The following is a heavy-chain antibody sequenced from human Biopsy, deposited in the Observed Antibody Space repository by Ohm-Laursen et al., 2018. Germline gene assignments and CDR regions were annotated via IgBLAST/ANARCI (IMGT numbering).Heavy chain of an antibody. J-gene: IGHJ6*02. CDR1: EYTLTELP. Sequence: GASVKVSCKVSEYTLTELPMHWVRQAPGKGLEWMGGFDPEHGETLYAQKLHDRVTMTTDTSTNTAYMELRRLRPDDTAVYYCARDHPDFWDGYSPTVISSYYGMDVWGQGTTVIVSS. V-gene: IGHV1-24*01. D-gene: IGHD3-3*01. CDR2: FDPEHGET. CDR3: ARDHPDFWDGYSPTVISSYYGMDV.